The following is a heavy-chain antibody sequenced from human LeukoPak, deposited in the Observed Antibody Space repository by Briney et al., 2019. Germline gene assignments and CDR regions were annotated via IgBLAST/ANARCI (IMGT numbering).Heavy chain of an antibody. J-gene: IGHJ4*02. D-gene: IGHD1-26*01. Sequence: GGSLRLSCAASGFTFSSYAMSWVRQAPGKGLEWVSVISGSGGSTSNADSVKGRFTISRDNSKNTLYLQMNSLRAEDTAVYYCARDSLQYSGSYHYRFDYWGQGTLVTVSS. CDR1: GFTFSSYA. V-gene: IGHV3-23*01. CDR2: ISGSGGST. CDR3: ARDSLQYSGSYHYRFDY.